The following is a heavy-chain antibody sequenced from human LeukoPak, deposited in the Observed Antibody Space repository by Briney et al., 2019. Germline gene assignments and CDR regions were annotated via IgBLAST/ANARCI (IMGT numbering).Heavy chain of an antibody. CDR3: AKADHDFWSGYYDY. J-gene: IGHJ4*02. CDR1: GFTFSSCG. Sequence: PGGSLRLSCAASGFTFSSCGMHWVRQAPGKGLEWVAVISYDGSNKYYADSVKGRFTISRDNSKNTLYLQMNSLRAEDTAVYYCAKADHDFWSGYYDYWGQGTLVTVSS. CDR2: ISYDGSNK. V-gene: IGHV3-30*18. D-gene: IGHD3-3*01.